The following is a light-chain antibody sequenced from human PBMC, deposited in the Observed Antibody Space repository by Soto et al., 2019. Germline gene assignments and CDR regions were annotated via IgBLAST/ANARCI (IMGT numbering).Light chain of an antibody. CDR1: QSVGGN. V-gene: IGKV3-15*01. Sequence: EIVMTQSPATLSVSPGERATLSCRASQSVGGNLAWYQQRPGQAPRLLIFDASTRATGIPARFSGSGSGTEFTLSISSLQSEDSAVYYCQQSNDWRSITFGQGTRLEI. J-gene: IGKJ5*01. CDR2: DAS. CDR3: QQSNDWRSIT.